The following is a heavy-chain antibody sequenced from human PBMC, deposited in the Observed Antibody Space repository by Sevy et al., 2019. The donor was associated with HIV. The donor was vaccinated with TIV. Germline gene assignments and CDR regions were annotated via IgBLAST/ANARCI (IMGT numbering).Heavy chain of an antibody. CDR1: GGSITSLY. J-gene: IGHJ4*02. V-gene: IGHV4-59*08. CDR2: IYYNGHI. CDR3: AGENAWGRGYS. D-gene: IGHD1-26*01. Sequence: SETLSLTFTVSGGSITSLYWNWIRQPPGKVLGWIANIYYNGHINYNPSLKSRVTLSLDTSKNQFSLRLSSVTAADTAMYYCAGENAWGRGYSWGQGTLVTVSS.